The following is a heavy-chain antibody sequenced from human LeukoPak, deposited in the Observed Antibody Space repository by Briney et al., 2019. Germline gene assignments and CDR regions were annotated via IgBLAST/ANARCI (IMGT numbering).Heavy chain of an antibody. CDR3: ANGASKVDDGSGRYCFDL. CDR1: GFTFSSYS. D-gene: IGHD3-10*01. Sequence: GGSLRLSCAASGFTFSSYSMNWVRHAPGQGLERVSYISSSSSTIYYADSVKGRFTISRDNAKNSLYLQMNSLRAEDTAVSSVANGASKVDDGSGRYCFDLWGKGTTVTVSS. J-gene: IGHJ6*04. V-gene: IGHV3-48*04. CDR2: ISSSSSTI.